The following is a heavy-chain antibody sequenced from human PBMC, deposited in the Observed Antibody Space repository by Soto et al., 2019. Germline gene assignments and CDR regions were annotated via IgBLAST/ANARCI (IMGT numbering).Heavy chain of an antibody. Sequence: GASVKVSCKASGGTFSSYAISWVRQAPGQGLEWMGGIIPIFDTANYAQKFQGRVTLTADESTSTAYMELSSLRSEDTAVYYCARRSDDSSGSYGTYYFDYWGQGTLVTVSS. CDR2: IIPIFDTA. CDR1: GGTFSSYA. V-gene: IGHV1-69*13. CDR3: ARRSDDSSGSYGTYYFDY. J-gene: IGHJ4*01. D-gene: IGHD3-22*01.